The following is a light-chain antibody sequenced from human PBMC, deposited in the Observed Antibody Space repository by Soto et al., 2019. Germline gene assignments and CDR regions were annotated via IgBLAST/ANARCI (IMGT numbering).Light chain of an antibody. J-gene: IGLJ2*01. CDR3: SSYTSSSTRDVV. CDR1: SSDVGGYNY. CDR2: DVS. V-gene: IGLV2-14*01. Sequence: QSALTQPASVSGSPGQSITISCTGTSSDVGGYNYVSWYQQHPGKAPKLMIYDVSNRPSGVSNRFSGSKSGNTASLTISGLQAEAEADYYCSSYTSSSTRDVVFGGGTKL.